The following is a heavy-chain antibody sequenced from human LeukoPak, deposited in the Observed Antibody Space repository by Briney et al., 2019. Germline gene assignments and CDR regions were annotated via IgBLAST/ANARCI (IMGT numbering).Heavy chain of an antibody. CDR3: ARDSYYYDSSGYYYVRPRSLGIDY. V-gene: IGHV4-31*03. CDR1: GGSLSSGGYY. Sequence: SETLSLTCTVSGGSLSSGGYYWSWIRQHPGKGLEWIGYIYYSGSTYYNPSLKSRVTISVDTSKNQFSLKLSSVTAADTAVYYCARDSYYYDSSGYYYVRPRSLGIDYWGQGTLVTVSS. CDR2: IYYSGST. D-gene: IGHD3-22*01. J-gene: IGHJ4*02.